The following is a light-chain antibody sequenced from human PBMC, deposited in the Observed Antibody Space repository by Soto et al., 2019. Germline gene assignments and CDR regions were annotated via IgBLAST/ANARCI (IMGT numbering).Light chain of an antibody. CDR2: EVS. Sequence: QSALTQPASVSGSPGQSITISCTGTSSDVGGYNYVSWYQQHPGKAPKLMIYEVSNRPSGVSNRFSGSQSGNKASLTSAGLHAEDEADYYCSSYTSSSSPYVFGTGTKLTVL. J-gene: IGLJ1*01. V-gene: IGLV2-14*01. CDR3: SSYTSSSSPYV. CDR1: SSDVGGYNY.